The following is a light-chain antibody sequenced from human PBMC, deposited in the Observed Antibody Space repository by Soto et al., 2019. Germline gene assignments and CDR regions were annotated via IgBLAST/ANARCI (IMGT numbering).Light chain of an antibody. J-gene: IGKJ1*01. CDR2: GAS. CDR1: QSVSSNY. Sequence: TQSPCTLSSSPVERSTLSCRASQSVSSNYLAWYQQKPGQAPRLLIYGASSRATGIPDRFSGSGSGTDFTLTIDRLESEDFAVYFCQQYGDLPWTFGQGTKVDIK. CDR3: QQYGDLPWT. V-gene: IGKV3-20*01.